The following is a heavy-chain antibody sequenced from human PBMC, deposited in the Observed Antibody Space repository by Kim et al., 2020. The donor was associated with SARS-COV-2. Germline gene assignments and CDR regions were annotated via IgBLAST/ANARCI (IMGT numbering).Heavy chain of an antibody. D-gene: IGHD3-22*01. CDR2: ISASGSPV. Sequence: GGSLRLSCAASGFTFTDYYMSWIRQAPGKGPEWVSYISASGSPVYYTDSVKGRFTIIRDNAVRSMYLQMSSLRTEDTAVYYCARVLGYYYDTSASLDHWG. CDR3: ARVLGYYYDTSASLDH. CDR1: GFTFTDYY. J-gene: IGHJ4*01. V-gene: IGHV3-11*01.